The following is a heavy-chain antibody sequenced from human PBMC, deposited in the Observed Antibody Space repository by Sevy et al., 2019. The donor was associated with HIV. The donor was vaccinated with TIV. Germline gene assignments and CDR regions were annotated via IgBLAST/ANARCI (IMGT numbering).Heavy chain of an antibody. CDR1: GFTFSSYW. J-gene: IGHJ6*02. Sequence: GGSLILSCAASGFTFSSYWMSWVRQAPGKGLEWVANIKQDGSEKYYVDSVKGRFTISRDNAKNSLYLQMNSLRAEDTAVYYCAKASAAEGDYYGMDVWGQGTTVTVSS. V-gene: IGHV3-7*01. CDR3: AKASAAEGDYYGMDV. D-gene: IGHD6-25*01. CDR2: IKQDGSEK.